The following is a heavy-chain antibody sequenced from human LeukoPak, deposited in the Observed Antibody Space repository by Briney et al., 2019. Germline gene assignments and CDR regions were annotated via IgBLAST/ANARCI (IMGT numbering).Heavy chain of an antibody. J-gene: IGHJ4*02. V-gene: IGHV3-7*01. CDR2: IKNDGSDE. D-gene: IGHD3-10*01. CDR1: GFTFSSYW. Sequence: GGSLRLSCAASGFTFSSYWMRWVRQAPGKGLEGVANIKNDGSDEYYVDSVKGRFTISRDNAKNSLFLQMNSLTVEDTAVYYCARAIRGSAVDTGDRWGQGTLVTVSS. CDR3: ARAIRGSAVDTGDR.